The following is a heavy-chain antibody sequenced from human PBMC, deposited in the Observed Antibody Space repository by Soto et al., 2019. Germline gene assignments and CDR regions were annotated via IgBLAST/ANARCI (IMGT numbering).Heavy chain of an antibody. CDR1: GFTFSAFE. Sequence: EVQLVEYGGGLVQPGGSLRLSCAASGFTFSAFEMNWVRQAPWKGLEWISYISGVSYNIYYADSVKGRFTVSRYNAKNTLYLHMISLRAEDTGVYDCARDDSRGWHYQGLCDYWGQGIKVTVSS. V-gene: IGHV3-48*03. J-gene: IGHJ4*02. CDR3: ARDDSRGWHYQGLCDY. D-gene: IGHD6-19*01. CDR2: ISGVSYNI.